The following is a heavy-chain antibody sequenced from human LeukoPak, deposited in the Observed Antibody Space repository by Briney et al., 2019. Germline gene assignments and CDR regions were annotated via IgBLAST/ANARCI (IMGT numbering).Heavy chain of an antibody. CDR2: ISYDGSNK. D-gene: IGHD3-22*01. V-gene: IGHV3-30*01. Sequence: GGSLRLSCAASGFTFSSYTMHWVRQAPGKGLEWVAFISYDGSNKNSADSVKGRFTISRDTSRNTLYLQMNSLRPDDTAVYYCARDRHYYESSGFYPDAFDIWGRGTMVTVSS. CDR1: GFTFSSYT. J-gene: IGHJ3*02. CDR3: ARDRHYYESSGFYPDAFDI.